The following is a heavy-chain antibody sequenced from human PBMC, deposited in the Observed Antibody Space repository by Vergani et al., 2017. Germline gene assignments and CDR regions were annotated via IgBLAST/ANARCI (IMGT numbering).Heavy chain of an antibody. J-gene: IGHJ4*02. D-gene: IGHD3-22*01. CDR3: AGXQGTSAYYYGGFDY. CDR1: GFTFTAHG. V-gene: IGHV3-23*01. CDR2: ISSDGGST. Sequence: EVQLLESGGGSAQPGESLRLSCVASGFTFTAHGLNWVRQAPGKGLEWVSTISSDGGSTYYADSVKGRFTISRDNSKNTLSLQRNSLTAEDTAIYYCAGXQGTSAYYYGGFDYWGQGILVTVSS.